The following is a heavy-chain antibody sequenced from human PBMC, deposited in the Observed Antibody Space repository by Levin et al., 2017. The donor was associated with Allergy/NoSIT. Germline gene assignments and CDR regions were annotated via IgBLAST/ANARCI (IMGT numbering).Heavy chain of an antibody. CDR3: AKESYYGGNSLYFDY. CDR2: ISYDGSNK. J-gene: IGHJ4*02. V-gene: IGHV3-30*18. Sequence: SCAASGFTFSSYGMHWVRQAPGKGLEWVAVISYDGSNKYYADSVKGRFTISRDNSKNTLYLQMNSLRAEDTAVYYCAKESYYGGNSLYFDYWGQGTLVTVSS. D-gene: IGHD4-23*01. CDR1: GFTFSSYG.